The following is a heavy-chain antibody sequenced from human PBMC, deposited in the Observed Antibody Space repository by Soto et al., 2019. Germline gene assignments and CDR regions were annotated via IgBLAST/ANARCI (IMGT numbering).Heavy chain of an antibody. Sequence: HPGGSLRLSCAASGFTLSSYGMQWVRQAPGKGPEWVAVVSYDGNTKYYADSVKGRFTISRDDSKNTLFLQMNSLRTEDTAVYYCAKESGGATYAAYFDYWGQGTLVTVSS. D-gene: IGHD1-26*01. CDR3: AKESGGATYAAYFDY. V-gene: IGHV3-30*18. J-gene: IGHJ4*02. CDR2: VSYDGNTK. CDR1: GFTLSSYG.